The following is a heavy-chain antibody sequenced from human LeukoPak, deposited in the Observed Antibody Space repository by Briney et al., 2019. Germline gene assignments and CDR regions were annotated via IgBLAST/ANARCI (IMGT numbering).Heavy chain of an antibody. CDR1: GFTFSSYA. CDR3: ARGTTVVPPTDY. CDR2: ISYDGSNK. Sequence: GGSLRLSCAASGFTFSSYALHWVRQAPGKGLEWVALISYDGSNKYSADSVKGRFTISRDNSKNTLYLQMNSLRAEDTAVYYCARGTTVVPPTDYWGQGPLVTVSS. D-gene: IGHD4-23*01. J-gene: IGHJ4*02. V-gene: IGHV3-30-3*01.